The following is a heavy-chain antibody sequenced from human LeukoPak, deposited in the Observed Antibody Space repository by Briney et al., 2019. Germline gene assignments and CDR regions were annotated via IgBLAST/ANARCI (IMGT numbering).Heavy chain of an antibody. V-gene: IGHV1-46*03. J-gene: IGHJ4*02. CDR2: INPSGGST. Sequence: ASVKVSCKASGYTFTSYYMHWVRQAPRQGLEWMGIINPSGGSTSYAQKFQGRVTMTRDTSTSTVYMELSSLRSEDTAVYYCARDQGYYDSSGYYLGGDHDYWGQGTLVTVSS. D-gene: IGHD3-22*01. CDR1: GYTFTSYY. CDR3: ARDQGYYDSSGYYLGGDHDY.